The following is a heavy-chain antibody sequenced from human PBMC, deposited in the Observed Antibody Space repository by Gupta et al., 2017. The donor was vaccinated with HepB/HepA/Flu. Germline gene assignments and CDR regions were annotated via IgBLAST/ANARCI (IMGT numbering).Heavy chain of an antibody. J-gene: IGHJ6*02. CDR2: IRSKANNYAT. CDR3: TGSPVYAMDV. V-gene: IGHV3-73*02. CDR1: GFIFSDSA. Sequence: EVQLVESGGGLVQPGGSLNLSCAASGFIFSDSAMHWVRQASGKGLEWVGRIRSKANNYATSEAASVKGRFTISRDDSKNTAHLQRNSLKTEDTAVYYCTGSPVYAMDVWGQVTTVTVSS. D-gene: IGHD2-8*01.